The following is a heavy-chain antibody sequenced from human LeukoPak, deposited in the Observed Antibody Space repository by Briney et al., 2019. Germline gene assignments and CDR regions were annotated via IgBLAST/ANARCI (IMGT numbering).Heavy chain of an antibody. V-gene: IGHV5-51*01. D-gene: IGHD2-2*01. CDR3: ARHRDQSPTDAFDI. CDR1: GYSFTSYW. Sequence: GESLKISCKGSGYSFTSYWSGGVRQMLGKGLEWMGIIYPGDSDTRYSPSFQGQVTISADKSIRTAYQQWSSLKASDTAIYYCARHRDQSPTDAFDIWVQPTILTVPS. CDR2: IYPGDSDT. J-gene: IGHJ3*02.